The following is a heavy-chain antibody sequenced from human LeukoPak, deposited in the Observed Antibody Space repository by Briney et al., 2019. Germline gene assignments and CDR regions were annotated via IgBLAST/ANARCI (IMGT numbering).Heavy chain of an antibody. CDR1: GFTFSNFA. J-gene: IGHJ5*02. V-gene: IGHV3-30*03. D-gene: IGHD1-14*01. CDR2: ISFDDKIK. Sequence: RPLRLSCAASGFTFSNFALHWDRQAPGKGLEWLSIISFDDKIKYYADTVRVRFTISRDNTKDTLYLQMNSLRPEDTDDYVCARGKEFGTRLAPWGQGTLVIVSS. CDR3: ARGKEFGTRLAP.